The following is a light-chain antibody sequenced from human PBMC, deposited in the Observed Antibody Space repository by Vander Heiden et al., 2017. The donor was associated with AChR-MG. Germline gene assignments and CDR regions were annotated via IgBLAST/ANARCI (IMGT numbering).Light chain of an antibody. CDR3: QQYGGSPTWT. V-gene: IGKV3-20*01. CDR2: GAS. Sequence: ETVFTQSPCTLSLSPGEGATLSCRASQTVSNSHLAWYQQKPGQAPRLLMYGASKRATGIPDRFSGSGSGTDFTLTISRLEPEDFAVYYCQQYGGSPTWTFGQGTKVEI. J-gene: IGKJ1*01. CDR1: QTVSNSH.